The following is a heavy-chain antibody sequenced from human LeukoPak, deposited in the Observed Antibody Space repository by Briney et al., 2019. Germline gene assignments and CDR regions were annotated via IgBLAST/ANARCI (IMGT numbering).Heavy chain of an antibody. CDR1: GGTFSSYA. CDR3: ARVGLYSSSSAYYFDY. D-gene: IGHD6-6*01. Sequence: ASVKVSCKASGGTFSSYAISWVRQAPGQGLEWMGGIIPIFGTANYAQKFQGRVTITADKSTSTAYMELSSLRSEDTAVYYCARVGLYSSSSAYYFDYWGQGTLVTVSS. J-gene: IGHJ4*02. CDR2: IIPIFGTA. V-gene: IGHV1-69*06.